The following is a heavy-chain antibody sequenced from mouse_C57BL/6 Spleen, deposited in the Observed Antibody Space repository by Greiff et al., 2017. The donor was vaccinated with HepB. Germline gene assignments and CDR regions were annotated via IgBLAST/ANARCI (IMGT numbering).Heavy chain of an antibody. V-gene: IGHV1-82*01. J-gene: IGHJ2*01. CDR3: ARRGAGTWYFDY. CDR2: IYPGDGDT. Sequence: QVQLQQSGPELVKPGASVKISCKASGYAFSSSWMNWVKQRPGKGLEWIGRIYPGDGDTNYNGKFKGKATLTADKSSSTAYMQLSSLTSEDSAVSFCARRGAGTWYFDYWGQGTTLTVSS. D-gene: IGHD4-1*01. CDR1: GYAFSSSW.